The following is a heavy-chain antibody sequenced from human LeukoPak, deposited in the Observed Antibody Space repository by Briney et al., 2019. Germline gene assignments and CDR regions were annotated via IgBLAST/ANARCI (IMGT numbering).Heavy chain of an antibody. J-gene: IGHJ3*02. Sequence: ASVEVVCKASGYRFARHTIHLVRQAPGHRVEGMGWMNAGNGNTKYSQKFQGRVTTSRDTSARTAYMELSSLRSEDTAVFYCARDRRYYVSGGKDGFDIWGQGTMVTVSS. D-gene: IGHD3-10*01. CDR2: MNAGNGNT. CDR1: GYRFARHT. CDR3: ARDRRYYVSGGKDGFDI. V-gene: IGHV1-3*01.